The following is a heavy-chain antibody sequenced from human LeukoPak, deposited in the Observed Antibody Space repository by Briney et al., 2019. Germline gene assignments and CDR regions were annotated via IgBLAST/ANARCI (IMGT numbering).Heavy chain of an antibody. Sequence: SETLSLTCTVSGGSISSGGYSWSWIRQHPGKGLEWIGYIYYSGSTYYNPSLKSRVTISVDTSKNQFSLKLSSVTAADTAVYSCARGYCGSPSGCGLPGPYFAYGGKGTLATVPS. CDR1: GGSISSGGYS. CDR2: IYYSGST. CDR3: ARGYCGSPSGCGLPGPYFAY. D-gene: IGHD2-2*01. J-gene: IGHJ4*02. V-gene: IGHV4-31*03.